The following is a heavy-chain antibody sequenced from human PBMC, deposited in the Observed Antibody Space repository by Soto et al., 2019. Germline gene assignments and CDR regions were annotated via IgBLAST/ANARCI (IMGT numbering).Heavy chain of an antibody. CDR2: IWYDGSNK. CDR3: ARETELRGDRGYGGIEY. CDR1: GFTFSSYG. Sequence: QVQLLESGGGVVQPGRSLRLSWAASGFTFSSYGMHWVRQAQGTGLEWVAVIWYDGSNKDYADSVKGRFTISRDNSKNTLYLQMDRLRAQDPAVYYWARETELRGDRGYGGIEYWGQGTLVTVSS. D-gene: IGHD5-12*01. J-gene: IGHJ4*02. V-gene: IGHV3-33*01.